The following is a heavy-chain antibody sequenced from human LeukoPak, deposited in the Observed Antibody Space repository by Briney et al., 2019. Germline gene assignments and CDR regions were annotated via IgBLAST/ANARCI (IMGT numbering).Heavy chain of an antibody. J-gene: IGHJ4*02. Sequence: GGSLRLSCAPSVFTFSTFSMSWVRQAPWKGLEWVSGISGSGTYTDYADSVKGRFTISRDNSKNTLYLQMNRLRAGDTAVYYCAKYQYDSSGYYPLFDYWGQGTLVTVSS. CDR3: AKYQYDSSGYYPLFDY. D-gene: IGHD3-22*01. V-gene: IGHV3-23*01. CDR1: VFTFSTFS. CDR2: ISGSGTYT.